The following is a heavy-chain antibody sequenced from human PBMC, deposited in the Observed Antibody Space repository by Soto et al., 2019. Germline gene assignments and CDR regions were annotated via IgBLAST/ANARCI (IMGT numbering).Heavy chain of an antibody. CDR1: GFTFSSYA. Sequence: QVQLVESGGGVVQPGRSLRLSCAASGFTFSSYAMHWVRQAPGKGLEWVAIMSYDESNEYYADSVKGRFTISRDNSKNTLYLKMNSLRAEDTAVYYCARDIAAAGISYYYGLDVWGQGTTVTVSS. V-gene: IGHV3-30-3*01. D-gene: IGHD6-13*01. J-gene: IGHJ6*02. CDR2: MSYDESNE. CDR3: ARDIAAAGISYYYGLDV.